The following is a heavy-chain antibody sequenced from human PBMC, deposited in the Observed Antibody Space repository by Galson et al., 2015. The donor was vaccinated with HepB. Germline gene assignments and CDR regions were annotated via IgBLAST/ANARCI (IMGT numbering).Heavy chain of an antibody. D-gene: IGHD6-19*01. CDR2: IWSDGINK. CDR1: GFTLSNYG. J-gene: IGHJ4*02. V-gene: IGHV3-33*01. CDR3: ARVIGSGWYVDY. Sequence: SLRLSCAASGFTLSNYGMQWVRQAPGKGLEWVAIIWSDGINKYYVGSVKGRFTISRDNSKNTLYLQMNSLTAEDTAVYYCARVIGSGWYVDYWGQGTLVTVSS.